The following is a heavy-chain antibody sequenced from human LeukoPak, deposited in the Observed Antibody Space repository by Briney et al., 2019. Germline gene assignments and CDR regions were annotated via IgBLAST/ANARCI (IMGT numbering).Heavy chain of an antibody. CDR2: IYYSGST. Sequence: SETLSLTCTVSGGSISSSSYYWGWLRQPPGTGLEWIGSIYYSGSTYYNPSLKSRVTISVDTSKNQFSLKLSSVTAADRAVYYCASGGYSYDYWGQGTLVTVSS. CDR3: ASGGYSYDY. V-gene: IGHV4-39*01. J-gene: IGHJ4*02. CDR1: GGSISSSSYY. D-gene: IGHD5-18*01.